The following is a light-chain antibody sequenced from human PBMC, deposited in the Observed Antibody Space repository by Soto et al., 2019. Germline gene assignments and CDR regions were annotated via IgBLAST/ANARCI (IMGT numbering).Light chain of an antibody. CDR3: QQYDNLPPTLT. V-gene: IGKV1-33*01. J-gene: IGKJ4*01. CDR1: QDISNY. CDR2: DAS. Sequence: DIQMTQSPSSLSASGGDRVTITCQASQDISNYLNWYQQKPGKAPKLLIYDASNLETGVPSRFSGSGSGTDFTFTISSLQPEDIATYYCQQYDNLPPTLTFGGGTKVEIK.